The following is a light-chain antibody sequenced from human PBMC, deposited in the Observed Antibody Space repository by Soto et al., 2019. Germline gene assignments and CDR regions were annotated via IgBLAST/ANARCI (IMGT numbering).Light chain of an antibody. V-gene: IGKV3-20*01. J-gene: IGKJ5*01. CDR2: GAS. Sequence: EIVLTQSPGTLSLSPGERATLSCRASQSVSSSYLAWYQQRPGQAPRLLIYGASSRATGIPDRFSGSGSGTDFILTISRLEPEDFAVYYCQQYGSSPRITFGQGIRLEIK. CDR1: QSVSSSY. CDR3: QQYGSSPRIT.